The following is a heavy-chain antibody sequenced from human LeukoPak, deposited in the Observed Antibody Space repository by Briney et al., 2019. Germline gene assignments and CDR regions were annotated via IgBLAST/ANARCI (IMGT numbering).Heavy chain of an antibody. D-gene: IGHD3-3*01. Sequence: GGSLRLSCAASGVSVNSDYMSWVRQAPGKGLEWVANIKLDGSEKNYVDSVKGRFTISRDNTKNSLYLQMNSLRAEDTAVFYCARDQYDTWSRRGNFDSWGQGTLVIVSS. CDR3: ARDQYDTWSRRGNFDS. V-gene: IGHV3-7*03. CDR1: GVSVNSDY. CDR2: IKLDGSEK. J-gene: IGHJ4*02.